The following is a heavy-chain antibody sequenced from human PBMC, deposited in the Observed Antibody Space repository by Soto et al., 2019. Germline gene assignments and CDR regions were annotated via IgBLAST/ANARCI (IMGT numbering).Heavy chain of an antibody. D-gene: IGHD6-13*01. J-gene: IGHJ6*02. CDR2: TYYRSKWYN. CDR1: GDSVSSNSAA. Sequence: QTLSLTCAISGDSVSSNSAAWNWIRQSPSRGLEWLGRTYYRSKWYNDYAVSVKSRITINPDTSKNQFSLQLNSVTPEDTAVYYCARELRADSSSWYGFYYYYGMDVWGQGTTVTVSS. CDR3: ARELRADSSSWYGFYYYYGMDV. V-gene: IGHV6-1*01.